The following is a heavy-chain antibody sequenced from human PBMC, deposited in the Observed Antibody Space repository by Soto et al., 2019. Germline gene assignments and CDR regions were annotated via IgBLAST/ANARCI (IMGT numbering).Heavy chain of an antibody. V-gene: IGHV4-30-2*06. Sequence: QVQLQESGSGLVKPSQTLSLTCAVSGRYVISVGDSWNWLRQSPGKGLEWIGYIYHNGRPYYNPSLKSRVTISLDMSKNQFSLRLTSVTAADTAVYYCARVLGVPVSEWGQGLLVNVSS. J-gene: IGHJ4*02. D-gene: IGHD6-19*01. CDR2: IYHNGRP. CDR1: GRYVISVGDS. CDR3: ARVLGVPVSE.